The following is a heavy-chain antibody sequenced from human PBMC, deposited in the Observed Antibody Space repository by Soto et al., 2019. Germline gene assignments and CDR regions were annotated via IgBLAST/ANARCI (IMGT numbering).Heavy chain of an antibody. CDR2: IYYSGST. V-gene: IGHV4-59*01. CDR1: GGSISSYY. CDR3: AREGFGSGVDQYYYYGMDV. J-gene: IGHJ6*02. D-gene: IGHD3-3*01. Sequence: SETLSLTCTVSGGSISSYYWSWIRQPPGKGLEWIGYIYYSGSTNYNPSLKSRVTISVDTSKNQFSLKLSSVTAADTAVYYCAREGFGSGVDQYYYYGMDVWGQGTTVTVSS.